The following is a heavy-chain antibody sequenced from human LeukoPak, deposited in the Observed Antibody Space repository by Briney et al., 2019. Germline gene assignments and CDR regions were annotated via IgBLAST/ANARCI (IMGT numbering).Heavy chain of an antibody. D-gene: IGHD3-10*01. J-gene: IGHJ4*02. Sequence: ASVKVSCKASGGTFSSYAISWVRQAPGQRLEWMGGIIPIFGTANYAQKFQGRVTITADESTSTAYMELSSLRSEDTAVYYCARGALGGGDYWGQGTLVTVSS. CDR3: ARGALGGGDY. CDR2: IIPIFGTA. V-gene: IGHV1-69*13. CDR1: GGTFSSYA.